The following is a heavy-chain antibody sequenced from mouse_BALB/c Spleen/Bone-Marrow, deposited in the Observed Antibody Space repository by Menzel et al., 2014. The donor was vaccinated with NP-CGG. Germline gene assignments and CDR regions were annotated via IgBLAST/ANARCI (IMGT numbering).Heavy chain of an antibody. J-gene: IGHJ3*01. V-gene: IGHV1-67*01. D-gene: IGHD2-1*01. Sequence: QVQLQQSGPELVRPGVSVKISCKGSGYTFTDYAMHWVKQSHAMSLEWIGVISTYSGNTNYNQKFKGKATMTVDKSSSTAYMELARLTSEDSAIYYCASPIYYGNYEGFAYWGQGTLVTVSA. CDR2: ISTYSGNT. CDR1: GYTFTDYA. CDR3: ASPIYYGNYEGFAY.